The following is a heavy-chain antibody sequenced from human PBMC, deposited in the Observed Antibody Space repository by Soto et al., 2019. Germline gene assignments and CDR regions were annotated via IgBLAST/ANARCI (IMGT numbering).Heavy chain of an antibody. CDR1: GGTFSSYA. CDR3: ARAQRGYSYQIDY. CDR2: IIPIFGTA. Sequence: SVKVSCKASGGTFSSYAISWVRQAPGQGLEWMGGIIPIFGTANYAQKFQGRVTITADESTSTAYMELSSLRSEDTAAYYCARAQRGYSYQIDYWGQGTLVTVSS. J-gene: IGHJ4*02. D-gene: IGHD5-18*01. V-gene: IGHV1-69*13.